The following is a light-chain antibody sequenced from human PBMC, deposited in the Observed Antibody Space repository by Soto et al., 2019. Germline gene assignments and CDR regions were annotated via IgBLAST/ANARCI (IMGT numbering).Light chain of an antibody. Sequence: AIRMTQSPSSISAFTGDRVTITCRTSRPISTYLAWYQQKPGKTPTLLMYAASTLQSGVPSRFSGSGSGTDFTLTISCLQSEDFATYYCQQYYTYTLAFGQGT. CDR3: QQYYTYTLA. CDR1: RPISTY. CDR2: AAS. V-gene: IGKV1-8*01. J-gene: IGKJ1*01.